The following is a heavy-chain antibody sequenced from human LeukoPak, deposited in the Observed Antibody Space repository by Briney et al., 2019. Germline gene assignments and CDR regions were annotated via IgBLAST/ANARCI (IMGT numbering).Heavy chain of an antibody. CDR1: GFTFSSYA. D-gene: IGHD6-19*01. Sequence: GGSLRLSCAASGFTFSSYAMHWVRQAPGKGLEWVAVISYDGSDKSHADSVKGRFTISRDNSKNTLYLQMNSLRADDTAVYYCAKRSSGLIPYFDYWGQGTLVTVSS. J-gene: IGHJ4*02. CDR2: ISYDGSDK. CDR3: AKRSSGLIPYFDY. V-gene: IGHV3-30*04.